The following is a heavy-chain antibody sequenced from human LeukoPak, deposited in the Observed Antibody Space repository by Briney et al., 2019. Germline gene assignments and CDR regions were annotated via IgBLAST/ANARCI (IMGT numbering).Heavy chain of an antibody. V-gene: IGHV4-59*08. CDR2: IHYSGST. Sequence: SETLSLTCTVSGGSISSYYWSWIRQPPGKGLEWIGDIHYSGSTNYNPSLKSRVTISVDTSKNQFSLRLSSVTAADTAVYYSARLASGSYGPLTPFDYWGQGTLVTVSS. CDR1: GGSISSYY. CDR3: ARLASGSYGPLTPFDY. D-gene: IGHD1-26*01. J-gene: IGHJ4*02.